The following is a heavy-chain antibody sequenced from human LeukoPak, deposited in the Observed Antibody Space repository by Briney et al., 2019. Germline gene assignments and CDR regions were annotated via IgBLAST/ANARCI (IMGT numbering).Heavy chain of an antibody. J-gene: IGHJ3*02. CDR2: LYYSGST. CDR3: AKSLLGSADDAFDI. CDR1: GGSISSSSYY. D-gene: IGHD6-13*01. V-gene: IGHV4-39*01. Sequence: SETLSLTCTVSGGSISSSSYYWGWIRQPPGKGLEWIGSLYYSGSTYYNPSLRSRVTISVDTSKNQFSLKLTSVTAADTAVYYCAKSLLGSADDAFDIWGQGTMVTVSS.